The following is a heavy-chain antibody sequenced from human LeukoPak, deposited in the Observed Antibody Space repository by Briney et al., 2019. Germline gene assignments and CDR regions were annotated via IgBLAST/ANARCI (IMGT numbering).Heavy chain of an antibody. Sequence: SETLSLTCTVSGGSISSSSYYWGWIRQPPGKGLEWIGSIYYSGSTYYNPSLKSRVTISVDTSKNQFSLKLSSVTAADTAVYYCASVDYNDSSGYRTIAFDYWGQGTLVTVSS. V-gene: IGHV4-39*01. J-gene: IGHJ4*02. CDR3: ASVDYNDSSGYRTIAFDY. CDR1: GGSISSSSYY. CDR2: IYYSGST. D-gene: IGHD3-22*01.